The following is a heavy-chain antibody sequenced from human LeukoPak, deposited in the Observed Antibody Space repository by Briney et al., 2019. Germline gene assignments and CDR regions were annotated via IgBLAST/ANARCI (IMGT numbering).Heavy chain of an antibody. CDR2: IYYSGST. CDR3: ARHIAAAGPYYFDY. Sequence: SETLSLTCTVSGGPISSYYWSWIRQPPGKGLEWIGYIYYSGSTNYNPSLKSRVTISVDTSKNQFSLKLSSVTAADTAVYYCARHIAAAGPYYFDYWGQGTLVTVSS. CDR1: GGPISSYY. D-gene: IGHD6-13*01. J-gene: IGHJ4*02. V-gene: IGHV4-59*08.